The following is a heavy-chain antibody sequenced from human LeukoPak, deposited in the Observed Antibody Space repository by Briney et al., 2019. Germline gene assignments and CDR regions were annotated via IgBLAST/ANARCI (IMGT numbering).Heavy chain of an antibody. Sequence: SETLCLTCTVSGGSISTYYWSWIRQPPGKGLEWIGYIFYSGSTNYNPCLKNRVTISVDTSKNQFSLKLSSVTAADTAVYYCARAFYPGYYSYMAVWGKGTTVTVSS. CDR1: GGSISTYY. V-gene: IGHV4-59*01. CDR3: ARAFYPGYYSYMAV. J-gene: IGHJ6*03. D-gene: IGHD3-3*02. CDR2: IFYSGST.